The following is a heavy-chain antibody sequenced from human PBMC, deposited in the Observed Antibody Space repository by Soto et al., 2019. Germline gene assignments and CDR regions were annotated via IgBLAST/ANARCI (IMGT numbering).Heavy chain of an antibody. CDR1: GFTFSSYA. D-gene: IGHD2-2*01. CDR3: ARDMPGDSYGMDV. V-gene: IGHV3-30-3*01. CDR2: ISYDGSNK. Sequence: TGGSLRLSCAASGFTFSSYAMRWFRQAPGKGLEGVAVISYDGSNKYYADSVKGRFTISRDNSKNPLYLQMNSLRAEDTAVYYCARDMPGDSYGMDVWGQGTTVTVSS. J-gene: IGHJ6*02.